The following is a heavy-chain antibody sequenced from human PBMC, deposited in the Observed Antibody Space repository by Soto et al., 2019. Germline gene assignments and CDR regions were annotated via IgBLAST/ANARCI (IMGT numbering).Heavy chain of an antibody. V-gene: IGHV3-23*01. J-gene: IGHJ4*02. CDR3: AKDKRSGSLDY. CDR2: ISGSGSTI. CDR1: GFTFSSYA. D-gene: IGHD1-26*01. Sequence: SGGSLRLSCAASGFTFSSYAVSWVRQAPGKGPEWISSISGSGSTIDYADSVKGRFTISRDNSKNTLYLQMNSLRAEDTAVYYCAKDKRSGSLDYWGQGTLVTVSS.